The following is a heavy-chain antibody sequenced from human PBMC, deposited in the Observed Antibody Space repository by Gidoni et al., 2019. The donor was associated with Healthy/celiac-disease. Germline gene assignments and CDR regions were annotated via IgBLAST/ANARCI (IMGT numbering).Heavy chain of an antibody. D-gene: IGHD6-6*01. J-gene: IGHJ4*02. CDR1: GFTFSSYA. Sequence: QVQLVESGGGVVQPGRSRRLSCAASGFTFSSYAMHWVRQAPGKGLEWVAVISYDGSNKYYADSVKGRFTISRDNSKNTLYLQMNSLRAEDTAVYYCARVGQLVLFDYWGQGTLVTVSS. CDR2: ISYDGSNK. V-gene: IGHV3-30-3*01. CDR3: ARVGQLVLFDY.